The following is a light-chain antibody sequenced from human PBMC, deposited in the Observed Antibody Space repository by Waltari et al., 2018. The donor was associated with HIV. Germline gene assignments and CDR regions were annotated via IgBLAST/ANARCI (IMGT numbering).Light chain of an antibody. CDR2: GEN. J-gene: IGLJ3*02. CDR1: SVRSYY. V-gene: IGLV3-19*01. Sequence: SSELAQDPAVSVALGPAVSITCQGGSVRSYYANWYQQQPGQAPVLVVYGENNRPSGVPDRFSGSTSGNTASLTIAGAQAEDEADYYCNSRDSSGHWFFGGGTKVTVL. CDR3: NSRDSSGHWF.